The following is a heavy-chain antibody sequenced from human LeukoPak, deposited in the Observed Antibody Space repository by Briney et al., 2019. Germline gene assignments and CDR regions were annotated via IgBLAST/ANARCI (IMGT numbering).Heavy chain of an antibody. D-gene: IGHD3-16*02. V-gene: IGHV4-38-2*01. J-gene: IGHJ4*02. CDR1: GYSISSGYY. CDR3: ARHRYPTTFDF. CDR2: VYHSART. Sequence: SETLSLTCDVSGYSISSGYYWGWIRQPPGKGLEWIGTVYHSARTYYNPSLKSRVTISVDTSKNQFSLKVTSMSAADAAVYYCARHRYPTTFDFWGQGNLVAVSS.